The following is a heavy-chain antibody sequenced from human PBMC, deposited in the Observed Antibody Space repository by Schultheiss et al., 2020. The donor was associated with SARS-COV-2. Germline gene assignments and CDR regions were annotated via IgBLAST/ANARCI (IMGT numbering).Heavy chain of an antibody. Sequence: GGSLRLSCAASGFTFSSYWMSWVRQAPGKGLEWVANIKQDGSEKYYVDSVKGRFTISRDNAKNSLYLQMNSLRAEDTAVYYCARGHIVVVVAATPGVGWFDPWGQGTLVTVSS. CDR2: IKQDGSEK. D-gene: IGHD2-15*01. CDR1: GFTFSSYW. CDR3: ARGHIVVVVAATPGVGWFDP. V-gene: IGHV3-7*01. J-gene: IGHJ5*02.